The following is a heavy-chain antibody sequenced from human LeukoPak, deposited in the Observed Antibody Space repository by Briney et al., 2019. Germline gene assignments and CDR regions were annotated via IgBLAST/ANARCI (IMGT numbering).Heavy chain of an antibody. D-gene: IGHD5-18*01. CDR2: IYYSGST. J-gene: IGHJ6*03. CDR3: ARGYSYGYDFYYYYMDV. Sequence: NPSETLSLTCTVSGGSISSYYWSWIRQPPGKGLEWIGYIYYSGSTNYNPSLKSRVTISVDTSKNQFSLKLSSVTAADSAVYYCARGYSYGYDFYYYYMDVWGKGTTVTVSS. V-gene: IGHV4-59*01. CDR1: GGSISSYY.